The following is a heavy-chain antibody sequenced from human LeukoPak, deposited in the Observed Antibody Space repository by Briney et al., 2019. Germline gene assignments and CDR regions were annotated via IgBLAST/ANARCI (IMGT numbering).Heavy chain of an antibody. CDR3: ARVTTVTSDAFDI. J-gene: IGHJ3*02. D-gene: IGHD4-17*01. V-gene: IGHV4-30-2*01. CDR1: GGSISSGGYS. CDR2: IYHSGST. Sequence: SETLSLTCAVSGGSISSGGYSWSWIRQPPGKGLEWIGYIYHSGSTYYNPSLKSRVTISVDRSKNQFSLKLSSVTAADTAVYYCARVTTVTSDAFDIWGQGTMVTVPS.